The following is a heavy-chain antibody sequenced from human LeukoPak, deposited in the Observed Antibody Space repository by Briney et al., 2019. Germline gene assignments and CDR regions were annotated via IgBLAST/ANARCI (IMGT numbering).Heavy chain of an antibody. D-gene: IGHD6-19*01. CDR1: GGTFSSYA. CDR2: IIPIFGTA. Sequence: SVKVSCKASGGTFSSYAISWVRQAPGQGLEWMGRIIPIFGTANYAQKFQGRVTITTDESTSTAYMELSSLRSEDTAVYYCARDGYSGGWLESADYWGQGTLVTVSS. CDR3: ARDGYSGGWLESADY. V-gene: IGHV1-69*05. J-gene: IGHJ4*02.